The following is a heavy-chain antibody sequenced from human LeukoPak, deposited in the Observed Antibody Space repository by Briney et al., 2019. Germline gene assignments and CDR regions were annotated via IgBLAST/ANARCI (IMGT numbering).Heavy chain of an antibody. CDR3: ARGPGDYEYYWFDP. CDR2: INWNGGST. V-gene: IGHV3-20*04. D-gene: IGHD4-17*01. Sequence: GGSLRLSCAASGFTFDDYGMSWVRQAPGKGLEWVSGINWNGGSTGYAGSVKGRFTISRDNAKNSLYLQMNSLRAEDTALYYCARGPGDYEYYWFDPWGQETLVTVSS. J-gene: IGHJ5*02. CDR1: GFTFDDYG.